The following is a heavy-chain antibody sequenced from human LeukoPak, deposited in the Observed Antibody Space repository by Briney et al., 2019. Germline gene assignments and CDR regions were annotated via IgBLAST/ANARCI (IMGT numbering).Heavy chain of an antibody. D-gene: IGHD3-22*01. CDR2: ISAYNGNT. Sequence: GASVKVSCKASGYTFTSYGISWVRHAPGQGLEWMGWISAYNGNTNYAQKLQGRVTMTTDTSTSTAYMELRSLRSDDTAVYYCARGSYDSPRDAFDIWGQATMVTVSS. J-gene: IGHJ3*02. V-gene: IGHV1-18*01. CDR3: ARGSYDSPRDAFDI. CDR1: GYTFTSYG.